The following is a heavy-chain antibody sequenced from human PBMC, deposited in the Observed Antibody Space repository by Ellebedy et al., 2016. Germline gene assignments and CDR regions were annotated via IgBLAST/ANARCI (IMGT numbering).Heavy chain of an antibody. J-gene: IGHJ4*02. D-gene: IGHD5-18*01. Sequence: GESLKISXAASGFTFSSYAMSWVRQAPGKGLEWVSAISGSGGSTYYADSVKGRFTISRDNAKNSLYLQMNSLRAEDTAVYYCARAPIQLWSVDYWGQGTLVTVSS. V-gene: IGHV3-23*01. CDR2: ISGSGGST. CDR1: GFTFSSYA. CDR3: ARAPIQLWSVDY.